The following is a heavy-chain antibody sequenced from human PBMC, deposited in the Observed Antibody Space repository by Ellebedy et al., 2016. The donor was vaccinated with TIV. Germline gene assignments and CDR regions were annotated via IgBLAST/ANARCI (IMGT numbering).Heavy chain of an antibody. D-gene: IGHD6-13*01. V-gene: IGHV3-30*03. CDR1: GFAFSSYV. CDR3: AREAPAIAAAGANYFDY. CDR2: ISSDGSNE. Sequence: GESLKISCAASGFAFSSYVMHWVRQAPGKGLEWVAVISSDGSNEYYADSVKGRFTISRDNAKNSLYLQMNSLRAEDTAVYYCAREAPAIAAAGANYFDYWGQGTLVTVSS. J-gene: IGHJ4*02.